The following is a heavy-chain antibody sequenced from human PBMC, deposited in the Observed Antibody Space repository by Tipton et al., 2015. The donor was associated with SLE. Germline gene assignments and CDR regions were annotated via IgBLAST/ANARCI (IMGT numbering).Heavy chain of an antibody. CDR3: ARDGSGSYYAY. CDR1: GFLVSNNY. CDR2: IKQDGSEI. V-gene: IGHV3-7*01. D-gene: IGHD1-26*01. J-gene: IGHJ4*02. Sequence: SLRLSCAASGFLVSNNYMTWVRHAPGKGLEWVANIKQDGSEIHYVDSVKGRFTISRDNAKNSLYLQMNSLRAEDTAVYYCARDGSGSYYAYWGQGALVTVSS.